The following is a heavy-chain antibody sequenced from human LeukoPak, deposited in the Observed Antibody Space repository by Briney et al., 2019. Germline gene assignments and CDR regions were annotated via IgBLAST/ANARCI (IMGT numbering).Heavy chain of an antibody. CDR1: GFTFSSYA. CDR2: ISSSSSTI. J-gene: IGHJ6*02. V-gene: IGHV3-48*01. CDR3: AREGFCTGGSCYSPSPGGMAV. Sequence: GGSLRLSCAASGFTFSSYAMSWVRQAPGKGLEWVSYISSSSSTICYADSVKGRFTVSRDNAKNSLYLQVNSLRVEDTAVYYCAREGFCTGGSCYSPSPGGMAVWGQGTTVTVSS. D-gene: IGHD2-15*01.